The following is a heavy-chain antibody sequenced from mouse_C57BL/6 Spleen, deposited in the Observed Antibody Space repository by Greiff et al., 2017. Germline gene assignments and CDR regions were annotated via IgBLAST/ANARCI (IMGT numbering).Heavy chain of an antibody. J-gene: IGHJ4*01. V-gene: IGHV1-80*01. Sequence: LQESGAELVKPGASVKISCKASGYAFSSYWMNWVKQRPGKGLEWIGQIYPGDGDTNYNGKFKGKATLTADKSSSTAYMQLSSLTSEDSAVYFCARSGGNWDLRAMDYWGQGTSVTVSS. CDR1: GYAFSSYW. CDR2: IYPGDGDT. D-gene: IGHD4-1*01. CDR3: ARSGGNWDLRAMDY.